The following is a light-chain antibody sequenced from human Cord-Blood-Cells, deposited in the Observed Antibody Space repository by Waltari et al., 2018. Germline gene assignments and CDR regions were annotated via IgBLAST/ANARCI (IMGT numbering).Light chain of an antibody. V-gene: IGKV1-8*01. J-gene: IGKJ5*01. CDR1: QGISSY. CDR3: QQYYSYPIT. CDR2: AAS. Sequence: ASTGDRVTITCRASQGISSYLAWYQQKPGKAPKLLIYAASTLQSGVPSRFSGSGSGTDFTLTISCLQSEDFATYYCQQYYSYPITFAQGTRLEIK.